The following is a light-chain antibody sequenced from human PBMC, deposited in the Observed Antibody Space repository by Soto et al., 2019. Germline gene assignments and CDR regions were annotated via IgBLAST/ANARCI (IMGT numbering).Light chain of an antibody. CDR2: AAS. CDR1: QGISNY. Sequence: AIRMTQSPSSFSASTGDRVTITCRASQGISNYLAWYQQKPGKAPKLLIYAASTLQSGVPSRFSGSGSGTDFTLTISCLQSEDFATYYCQQYYSYPPFTFGPGTKVDIK. J-gene: IGKJ3*01. CDR3: QQYYSYPPFT. V-gene: IGKV1-8*01.